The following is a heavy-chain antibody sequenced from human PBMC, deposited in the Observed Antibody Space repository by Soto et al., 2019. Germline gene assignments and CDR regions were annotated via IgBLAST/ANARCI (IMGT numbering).Heavy chain of an antibody. D-gene: IGHD3-22*01. Sequence: GGSLRLSCAASGFTFSSYAMHWVRQAPGKGLEWVAVISYDGSNKYYADSVKGRFTISRDKSKNTLYLQMNSLRAEDTAVYYCPRTNYYDSSGYYDWGQGTLVTVSS. CDR1: GFTFSSYA. CDR3: PRTNYYDSSGYYD. J-gene: IGHJ4*02. V-gene: IGHV3-30-3*01. CDR2: ISYDGSNK.